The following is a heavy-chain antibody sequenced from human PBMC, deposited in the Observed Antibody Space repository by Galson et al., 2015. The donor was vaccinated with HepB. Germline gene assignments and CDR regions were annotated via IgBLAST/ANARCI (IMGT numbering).Heavy chain of an antibody. J-gene: IGHJ4*02. Sequence: SLRLSCAASGFMFSRYGMHWVRQAPGKGLEWVAVIWYDGSNKYYADSVKGRFTISRDNSKNTLYLQMNSLRVEDSAVYYWAREGPYASSGMDHWGQGTLVTVPS. V-gene: IGHV3-33*01. CDR2: IWYDGSNK. D-gene: IGHD6-19*01. CDR1: GFMFSRYG. CDR3: AREGPYASSGMDH.